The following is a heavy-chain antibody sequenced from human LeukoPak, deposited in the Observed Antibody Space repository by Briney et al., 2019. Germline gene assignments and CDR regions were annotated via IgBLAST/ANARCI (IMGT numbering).Heavy chain of an antibody. J-gene: IGHJ3*02. V-gene: IGHV4-59*01. CDR1: GGSISSYY. CDR3: ARYSHCGGDCYDAFDI. Sequence: PSETLSLTCTVSGGSISSYYWSWTRQPPGKGLEWIGYIYYSGSTNYNPSLKSRVTISVDTSKNQFSLKLSSVTAADTAVYYCARYSHCGGDCYDAFDIWGQGTMVTVSS. CDR2: IYYSGST. D-gene: IGHD2-21*01.